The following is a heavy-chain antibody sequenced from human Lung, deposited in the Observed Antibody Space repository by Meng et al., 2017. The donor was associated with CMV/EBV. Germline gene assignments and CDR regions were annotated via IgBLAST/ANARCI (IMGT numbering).Heavy chain of an antibody. CDR3: ARASRVLGGFDY. J-gene: IGHJ4*02. V-gene: IGHV1-46*01. CDR2: INTSVGYT. Sequence: QVQLVQFGAEVKKPGASVKVSCKASGYTFTNYYMHWVRQAPGQGLEWMGIINTSVGYTSHAQKFQGRVTMTRDTSTSTVHMEVSSLRSADTAVYYCARASRVLGGFDYWGQGTLVTVPS. CDR1: GYTFTNYY. D-gene: IGHD3-16*01.